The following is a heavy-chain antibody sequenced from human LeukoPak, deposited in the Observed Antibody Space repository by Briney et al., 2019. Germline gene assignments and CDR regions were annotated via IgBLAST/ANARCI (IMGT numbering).Heavy chain of an antibody. CDR2: ISGSGGST. CDR3: ARGGVLRYFDK. CDR1: GFTFSTYA. V-gene: IGHV3-23*01. D-gene: IGHD3-9*01. J-gene: IGHJ4*02. Sequence: GGSLRLSCAASGFTFSTYAMSWVRQAPGKGLEWVSSISGSGGSTYYADSVKGRFTISRDTSKNTLYLQMNSLRAADTAVYYCARGGVLRYFDKWGQGTLVTVSS.